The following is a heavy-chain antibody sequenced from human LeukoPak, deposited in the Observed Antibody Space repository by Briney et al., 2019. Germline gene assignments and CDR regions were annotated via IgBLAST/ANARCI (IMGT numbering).Heavy chain of an antibody. D-gene: IGHD1-26*01. CDR3: ARGGALGMDV. CDR2: ISGVASDI. J-gene: IGHJ6*02. V-gene: IGHV3-21*04. Sequence: GGSLRLSCAASGFTFSSYAMTWIRQARGKGLEWVSYISGVASDIHYADSVKGRFTISRDNAKISVYLQMNSLRAEDTAVYYCARGGALGMDVWGQGTTVTVSS. CDR1: GFTFSSYA.